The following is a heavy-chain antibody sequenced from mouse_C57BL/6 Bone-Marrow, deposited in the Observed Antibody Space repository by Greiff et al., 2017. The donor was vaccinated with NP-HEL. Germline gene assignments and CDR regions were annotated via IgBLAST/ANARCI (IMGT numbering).Heavy chain of an antibody. V-gene: IGHV1-54*01. CDR3: ATTASRGYFDV. CDR1: GYAFTNYL. D-gene: IGHD1-2*01. CDR2: INPGSGGT. Sequence: QVQLQQSGAELVRPGTSVKVSCKASGYAFTNYLIEWVKQRPGQGLEWIGVINPGSGGTNYNEKFKGKATLTADKSSSTAYMQLSSLTSEDSAVYFCATTASRGYFDVWGTGTTVTVSS. J-gene: IGHJ1*03.